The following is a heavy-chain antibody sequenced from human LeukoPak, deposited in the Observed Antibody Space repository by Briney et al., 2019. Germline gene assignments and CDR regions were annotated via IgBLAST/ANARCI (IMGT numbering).Heavy chain of an antibody. V-gene: IGHV3-48*04. J-gene: IGHJ4*02. CDR3: ARAWTGYSYGDY. D-gene: IGHD5-18*01. CDR1: GFTFSSYG. Sequence: GGTLRLSCAASGFTFSSYGMSWVRQAPGKGLEWVSYISGSGSTIYYADSVKGRFTISRDNAKNSLYLQMNSLRAEDTAVYYCARAWTGYSYGDYWGQGTLVTVSS. CDR2: ISGSGSTI.